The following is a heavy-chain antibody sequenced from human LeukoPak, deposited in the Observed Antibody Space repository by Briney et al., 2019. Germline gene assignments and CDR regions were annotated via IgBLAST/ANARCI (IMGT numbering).Heavy chain of an antibody. CDR3: ARVTLGSDAFDI. Sequence: SETLSLTCTVSGGSISSYYWSWIRQPPGKGLEWIGYIYYSGSTNYNPSLKSRVTISVDTSKNQFSLKLSSVTAADTAVYYCARVTLGSDAFDIWGQGTMVTVSS. V-gene: IGHV4-59*01. CDR2: IYYSGST. CDR1: GGSISSYY. J-gene: IGHJ3*02. D-gene: IGHD3-10*01.